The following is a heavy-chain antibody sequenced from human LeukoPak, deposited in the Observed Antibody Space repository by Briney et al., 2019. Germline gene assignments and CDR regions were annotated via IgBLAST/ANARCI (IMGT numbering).Heavy chain of an antibody. D-gene: IGHD1-26*01. CDR1: GGSISSYY. CDR3: ARDARYSGSYYYYYMDV. Sequence: PSETLSLTCTVSGGSISSYYWSWIRQPAGKGLEWIGRIYTSGSTNYNSSLKSRVTMSVDTSKNQFSLKLSSVTAADTAVYYCARDARYSGSYYYYYMDVWGKGTTVTVSS. V-gene: IGHV4-4*07. CDR2: IYTSGST. J-gene: IGHJ6*03.